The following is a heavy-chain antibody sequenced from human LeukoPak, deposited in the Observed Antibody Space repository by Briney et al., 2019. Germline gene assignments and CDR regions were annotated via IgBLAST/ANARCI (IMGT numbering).Heavy chain of an antibody. Sequence: GGSLRLSCAASGFTVSSNYMSWVRQAPGKGLEWVSVMYSGGSTYYADSVKGRFTISRDNSKNTLYLQMNSLRAEDTAVYYCAKDSTIFGVVISLFDYWGQGTLVTVSS. CDR3: AKDSTIFGVVISLFDY. CDR1: GFTVSSNY. CDR2: MYSGGST. D-gene: IGHD3-3*01. V-gene: IGHV3-66*02. J-gene: IGHJ4*02.